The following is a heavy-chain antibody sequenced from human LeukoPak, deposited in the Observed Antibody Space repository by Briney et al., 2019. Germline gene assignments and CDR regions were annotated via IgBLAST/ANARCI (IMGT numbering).Heavy chain of an antibody. J-gene: IGHJ6*02. CDR2: MNPNSGNT. V-gene: IGHV1-8*01. D-gene: IGHD3-10*01. Sequence: ASVKVSCKASGYTFTSYDINWVRQATGQGLEWMGCMNPNSGNTGYAQKFQGRVTMTRITSISTAYMELSSLRSEDTAVYYGARGTSWFGELRYYGMDVWGQGTTVTVSS. CDR1: GYTFTSYD. CDR3: ARGTSWFGELRYYGMDV.